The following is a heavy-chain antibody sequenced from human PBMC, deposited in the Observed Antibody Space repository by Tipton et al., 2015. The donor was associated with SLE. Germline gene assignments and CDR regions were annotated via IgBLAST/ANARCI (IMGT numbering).Heavy chain of an antibody. CDR3: SSFSYDYIWGSYRGDY. D-gene: IGHD3-16*02. CDR1: GFTFRSYW. V-gene: IGHV3-7*03. CDR2: INQDENVQ. J-gene: IGHJ4*02. Sequence: GSLRLSCAASGFTFRSYWMHWVRQAPGKGLEWVANINQDENVQNYVDSVRGRFTISRDNTKNSLYLQMSSLSAEDTAVYYCSSFSYDYIWGSYRGDYWGQGTLVTVSS.